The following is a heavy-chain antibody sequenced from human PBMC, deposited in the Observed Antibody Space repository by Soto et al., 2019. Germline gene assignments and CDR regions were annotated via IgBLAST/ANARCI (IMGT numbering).Heavy chain of an antibody. CDR3: AKDARPDGYWDFDY. J-gene: IGHJ4*02. CDR1: GFTFSTYT. D-gene: IGHD5-12*01. CDR2: IFGDGSRA. Sequence: EVQLLESGGGLVQPGGSLRLSCAASGFTFSTYTMNWVRQAPGKGLEWVSGIFGDGSRAYYADSVKGRFTISRDNSKNPLYLQMSSLRVEDTAVYYCAKDARPDGYWDFDYWGQGTLVTVSS. V-gene: IGHV3-23*01.